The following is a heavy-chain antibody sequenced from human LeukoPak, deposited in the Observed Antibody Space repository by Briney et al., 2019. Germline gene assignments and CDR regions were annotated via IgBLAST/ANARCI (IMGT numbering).Heavy chain of an antibody. Sequence: ASVKVSCKTSGYTFTGYYMHWVRQAPGQGLEWMGWINPNSGGTNYAQKFQGRVTMTRDTSISTAYMELSRLRSDDTAVYYCARDLRGLAATIFPWGQGTLVTVSS. CDR1: GYTFTGYY. CDR3: ARDLRGLAATIFP. D-gene: IGHD5-12*01. CDR2: INPNSGGT. V-gene: IGHV1-2*02. J-gene: IGHJ5*02.